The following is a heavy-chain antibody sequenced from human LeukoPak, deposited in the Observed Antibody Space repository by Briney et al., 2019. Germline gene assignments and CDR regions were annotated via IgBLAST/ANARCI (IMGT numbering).Heavy chain of an antibody. CDR3: ASFGDQPTPYYYYYMDV. CDR1: GFTFSSNT. CDR2: ISGTSSYI. J-gene: IGHJ6*03. Sequence: GGSLRLSCAACGFTFSSNTMSWVRQAPGKGLEWVSCISGTSSYIYYADSLKGRFTISRDNAKNSLYLQMNSLRAEDTAVYYCASFGDQPTPYYYYYMDVWGKGTTVTVSS. D-gene: IGHD2-21*01. V-gene: IGHV3-21*01.